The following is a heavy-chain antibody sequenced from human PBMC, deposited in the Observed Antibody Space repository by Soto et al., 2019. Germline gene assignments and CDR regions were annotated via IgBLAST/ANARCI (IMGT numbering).Heavy chain of an antibody. J-gene: IGHJ4*02. CDR3: ARGPGWLPKMRRPEGDY. Sequence: QVQLQQWGAGLLKPSETLSLTCAVYGGSFSGYYWSWIRQPPGKGLEWIGEINHSGSTNYNPSLKSRVTISVDTSKNQFSLKLSSVTAADTAVYYCARGPGWLPKMRRPEGDYWGQGTLVTVSS. V-gene: IGHV4-34*01. D-gene: IGHD3-22*01. CDR2: INHSGST. CDR1: GGSFSGYY.